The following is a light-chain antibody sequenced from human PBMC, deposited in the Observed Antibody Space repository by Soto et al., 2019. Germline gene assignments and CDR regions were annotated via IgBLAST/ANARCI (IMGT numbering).Light chain of an antibody. Sequence: DIQMTQSPSSLSASVGERVTIICRTSQSISSYLNWYQQKPGKAPKLLISAASSLQSGVPSRFSGSGSGTDFTLTISSLQLEDFATYYCPQSYSTLWTFGQGTKVEIK. V-gene: IGKV1-39*01. CDR2: AAS. CDR3: PQSYSTLWT. CDR1: QSISSY. J-gene: IGKJ1*01.